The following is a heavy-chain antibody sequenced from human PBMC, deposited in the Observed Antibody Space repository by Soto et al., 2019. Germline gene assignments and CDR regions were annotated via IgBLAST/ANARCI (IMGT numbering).Heavy chain of an antibody. CDR2: IYSGGSI. D-gene: IGHD2-8*01. V-gene: IGHV3-53*01. J-gene: IGHJ6*02. CDR1: GFTVINNY. CDR3: ATSPGVGV. Sequence: VQLVESGGGLIQPGGSLRLSCAASGFTVINNYMIWVRQAPGKGLEWVSLIYSGGSIHYADSVKGRFTISRDGSKNTLYLHMSSLRAEDTAVYYCATSPGVGVWGQGTTVTVSS.